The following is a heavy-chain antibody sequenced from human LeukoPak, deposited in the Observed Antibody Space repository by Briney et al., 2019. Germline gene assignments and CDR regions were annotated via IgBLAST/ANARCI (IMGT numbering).Heavy chain of an antibody. V-gene: IGHV3-11*04. D-gene: IGHD2-21*01. J-gene: IGHJ6*03. CDR2: ISVSGSTI. Sequence: GGSLRLSCAVSGFTFSDYSMTWIRQTPGKGLESVSYISVSGSTIYYADSVKGRFTISRDNAKNSLYLQLNSLRAEDTAVYYCARLAPVAIVGSDYSDYYYFFDVWGKGTTVTVSS. CDR1: GFTFSDYS. CDR3: ARLAPVAIVGSDYSDYYYFFDV.